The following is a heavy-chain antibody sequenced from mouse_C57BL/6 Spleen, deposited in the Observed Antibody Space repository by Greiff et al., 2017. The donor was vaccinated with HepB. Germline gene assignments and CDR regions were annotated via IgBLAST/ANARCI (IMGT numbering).Heavy chain of an antibody. CDR3: ARSSHYGSSPFDY. Sequence: QVQLKQSGAELVRPGASVKLSCKASGYTFTDYYINWVKQRPGQGLEWIARIYPGSGNTYYNEKFKGKATLTAEKSSSTAYMQLSSLTSEDSAVYFCARSSHYGSSPFDYWGQGTTLTVSS. CDR1: GYTFTDYY. J-gene: IGHJ2*01. CDR2: IYPGSGNT. D-gene: IGHD1-1*01. V-gene: IGHV1-76*01.